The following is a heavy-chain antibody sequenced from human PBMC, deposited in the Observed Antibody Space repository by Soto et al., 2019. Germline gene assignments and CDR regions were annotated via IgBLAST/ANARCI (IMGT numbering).Heavy chain of an antibody. D-gene: IGHD3-3*01. CDR1: GGSFSGYY. V-gene: IGHV4-34*01. CDR3: ARARITIFGVVIGHYYYYYGMDV. CDR2: INHSGST. J-gene: IGHJ6*02. Sequence: SETLSLTCAVYGGSFSGYYWSWIRQPPGKGLEWIGEINHSGSTNYNPSLKSRVTISVDTSKNQFSLKLSSVTAADTAVYYCARARITIFGVVIGHYYYYYGMDVWGQGTTVTVS.